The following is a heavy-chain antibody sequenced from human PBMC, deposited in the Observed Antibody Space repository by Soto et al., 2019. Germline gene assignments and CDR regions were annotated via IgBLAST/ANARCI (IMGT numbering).Heavy chain of an antibody. CDR3: VRDNMGIY. V-gene: IGHV3-11*04. Sequence: QLQESGPGLVKPSQTLSLTCSVSGGSINNNDYYWSWIRQTPGKGLEWVSYISASGNAVYYADSVRGRFTVSRDNATDTLFLTMKSLRVDDTAMYYCVRDNMGIYWGQGTLVTVSS. CDR2: ISASGNAV. J-gene: IGHJ1*01. CDR1: GGSINNNDYY. D-gene: IGHD7-27*01.